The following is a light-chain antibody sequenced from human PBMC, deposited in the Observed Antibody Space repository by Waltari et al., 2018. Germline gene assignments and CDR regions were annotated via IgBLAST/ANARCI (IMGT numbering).Light chain of an antibody. CDR1: SSNHLRSK. CDR2: DNN. Sequence: QSVLTQLPSVSAASGQRVTIPCSGSSSNHLRSKVCSFQQVPGSAPKLLIYDNNKRPSGVSDRFSGSRSGSSASLAVTGLQTGDEADYYCATWDISLSADVFGSGTKLTVL. V-gene: IGLV1-51*01. J-gene: IGLJ6*01. CDR3: ATWDISLSADV.